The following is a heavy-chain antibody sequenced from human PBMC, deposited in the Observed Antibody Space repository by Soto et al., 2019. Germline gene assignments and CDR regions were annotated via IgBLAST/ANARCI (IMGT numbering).Heavy chain of an antibody. D-gene: IGHD2-15*01. J-gene: IGHJ6*02. CDR1: GYSFTTYW. Sequence: GESLKISCKGSGYSFTTYWLAWVRQMPGKGLEYMGIIYPGDSDTRYSPSFQGQVTISADKSISTAYLQWSSLKASDTAMYYCARRRVVVAATGYGMDVWGQGTTVTVSS. CDR2: IYPGDSDT. V-gene: IGHV5-51*01. CDR3: ARRRVVVAATGYGMDV.